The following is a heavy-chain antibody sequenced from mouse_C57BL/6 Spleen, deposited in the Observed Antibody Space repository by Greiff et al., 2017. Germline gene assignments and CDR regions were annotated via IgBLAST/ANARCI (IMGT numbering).Heavy chain of an antibody. CDR3: ARGSIYYYGSSGDYFDY. CDR2: IYPGDGDT. D-gene: IGHD1-1*01. Sequence: QVQLKESGPELVKPGASVKISCKASGYAFSSSWMNWVKQRPGKGLEWIGRIYPGDGDTNYNGKFKGKATLTADKSSSTAYMQLSSLTSEDSAVYFCARGSIYYYGSSGDYFDYWGQGTTLTVSS. V-gene: IGHV1-82*01. CDR1: GYAFSSSW. J-gene: IGHJ2*01.